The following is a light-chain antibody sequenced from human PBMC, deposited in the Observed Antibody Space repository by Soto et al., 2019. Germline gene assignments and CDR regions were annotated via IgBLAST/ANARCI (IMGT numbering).Light chain of an antibody. CDR1: SGSIASNY. CDR2: ADN. J-gene: IGLJ2*01. CDR3: QSYDSSNLV. V-gene: IGLV6-57*03. Sequence: NFILTQPHSVSESPGKTVTISCTRSSGSIASNYVQWYQQRPGSAPTTVIYADNQRPSGVPDRFSGSIDSSSNSASLTISGLKTEDEADYYCQSYDSSNLVFGGGTKLTVL.